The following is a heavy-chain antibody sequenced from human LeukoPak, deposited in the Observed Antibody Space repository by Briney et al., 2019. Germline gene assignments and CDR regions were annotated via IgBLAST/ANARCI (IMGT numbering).Heavy chain of an antibody. CDR3: AKDRIAVAGILV. CDR2: IRYDGSNK. J-gene: IGHJ4*02. Sequence: GGSLRLSCAASGFTFSSYGMHWVRQAPGKGLEWVAFIRYDGSNKYYADSVKGRFTISRDNSKNTLYLQMNSLRAEDTAVYYCAKDRIAVAGILVWGQGTLVTVSS. V-gene: IGHV3-30*02. CDR1: GFTFSSYG. D-gene: IGHD6-19*01.